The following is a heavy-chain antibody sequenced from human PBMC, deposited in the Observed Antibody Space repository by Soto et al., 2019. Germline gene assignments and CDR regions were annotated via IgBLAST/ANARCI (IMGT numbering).Heavy chain of an antibody. CDR3: ARRNLNRIIKVTWLEDGMDV. CDR1: GYIFTSYW. V-gene: IGHV5-51*01. J-gene: IGHJ6*02. Sequence: PGESLKISCKGSGYIFTSYWIGWVRQMPGKGLEWMGIIYPGDSDTRYSPSFQGQVTISADKSISTAYLQWSSLKASDTAMYYCARRNLNRIIKVTWLEDGMDVWCQGNTVNVS. CDR2: IYPGDSDT. D-gene: IGHD2-21*02.